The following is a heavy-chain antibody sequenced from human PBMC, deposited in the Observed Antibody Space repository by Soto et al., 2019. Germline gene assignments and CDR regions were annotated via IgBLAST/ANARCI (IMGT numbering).Heavy chain of an antibody. Sequence: ASVKVSCKASGYTFTSYAMHWVRQAPGQRLEWMGWINTGNGNTKYSQKFQGRVTISRDTSASTAYMELRSLRSDDTAVYYCAFEGCSGGSCYDWFDPWGQGTLVTVSS. J-gene: IGHJ5*02. CDR1: GYTFTSYA. CDR2: INTGNGNT. D-gene: IGHD2-15*01. CDR3: AFEGCSGGSCYDWFDP. V-gene: IGHV1-3*04.